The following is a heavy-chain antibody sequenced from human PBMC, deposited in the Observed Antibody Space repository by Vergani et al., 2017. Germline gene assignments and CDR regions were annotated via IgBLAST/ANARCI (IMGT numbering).Heavy chain of an antibody. CDR3: ARGTRGNGMDV. J-gene: IGHJ6*02. CDR1: GGSISSSSYY. CDR2: IYYSGST. D-gene: IGHD3-16*01. Sequence: QLQLQESGPGLVKPSETLSLTCTVSGGSISSSSYYWGWIRQPPGKGLEWIGSIYYSGSTYYNPSLKSRVTISVDTSKNQFSLKLSSVTAADTAVYYCARGTRGNGMDVWGQGTTVTVSS. V-gene: IGHV4-39*07.